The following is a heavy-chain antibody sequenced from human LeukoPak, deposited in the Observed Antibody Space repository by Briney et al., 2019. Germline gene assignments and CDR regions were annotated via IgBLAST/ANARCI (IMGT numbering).Heavy chain of an antibody. CDR3: ARGHSIRLGSLSAYVYNWFDP. J-gene: IGHJ5*02. CDR2: IIPIFGSS. Sequence: ASVKVSCKASGGTFNNYAINWVRQAPGQGLEWMGGIIPIFGSSNYAQKFQGRVTITADESTTTAYMELSSLRSEDTAVYYCARGHSIRLGSLSAYVYNWFDPWGQGTLVTVSS. CDR1: GGTFNNYA. D-gene: IGHD7-27*01. V-gene: IGHV1-69*13.